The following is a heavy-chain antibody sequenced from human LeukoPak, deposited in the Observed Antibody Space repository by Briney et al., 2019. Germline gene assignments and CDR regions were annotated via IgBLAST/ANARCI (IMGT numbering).Heavy chain of an antibody. D-gene: IGHD3-22*01. CDR2: IRYDGSNK. V-gene: IGHV3-30*02. CDR3: AKDRGYYYDSSGYYLV. J-gene: IGHJ4*02. CDR1: GFTFSSYG. Sequence: GGSLKLSCAASGFTFSSYGMHWVRQAPGKGLEWVAFIRYDGSNKYYADSVKGRFTISRDNSKNTLYLQMNSLRAEDTAVYYCAKDRGYYYDSSGYYLVWGQGTLVTVSS.